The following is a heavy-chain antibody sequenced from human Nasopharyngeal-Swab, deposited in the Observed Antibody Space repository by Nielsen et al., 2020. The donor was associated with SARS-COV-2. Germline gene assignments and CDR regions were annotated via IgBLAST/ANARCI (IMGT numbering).Heavy chain of an antibody. CDR3: ATVIRSIFGVAYGNSAFDY. Sequence: ASVKVSCKVSGDRLPELSMHWVRQAPGKGLEWMGGFDAEDGERIYAQKFQGRVAMTEDRSTGTAYMELSGLRSEDTAIYYCATVIRSIFGVAYGNSAFDYWGQGTLVTVSS. D-gene: IGHD3-3*01. CDR1: GDRLPELS. V-gene: IGHV1-24*01. J-gene: IGHJ4*02. CDR2: FDAEDGER.